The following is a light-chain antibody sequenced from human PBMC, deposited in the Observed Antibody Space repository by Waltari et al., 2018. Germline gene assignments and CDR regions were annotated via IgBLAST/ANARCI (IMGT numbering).Light chain of an antibody. CDR1: QGITSW. V-gene: IGKV1D-16*01. CDR3: QQYNSYPRT. J-gene: IGKJ1*01. CDR2: TAS. Sequence: DIQMTQSPSSVSASVGDRVAITCRASQGITSWLAWYQQKPGKAPKLLIYTASNLQSGVPSRFSGSGSGTNFTLTISSLQPDDFATYYCQQYNSYPRTFGQGTKVEIK.